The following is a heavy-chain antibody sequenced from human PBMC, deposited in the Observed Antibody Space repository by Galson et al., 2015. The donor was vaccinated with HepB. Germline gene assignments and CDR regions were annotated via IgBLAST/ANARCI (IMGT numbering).Heavy chain of an antibody. CDR1: GNTFSSHG. V-gene: IGHV3-33*04. CDR2: IWYDGSKD. CDR3: ARYYGNYRAFDY. Sequence: SLRLSCAASGNTFSSHGMHWVRQAPGKGLEWVALIWYDGSKDYYLESVKGRFAVSRDNSKNILHLQMNSLRAEDTAVYYCARYYGNYRAFDYWGQGTLVTVSS. D-gene: IGHD3-10*01. J-gene: IGHJ4*02.